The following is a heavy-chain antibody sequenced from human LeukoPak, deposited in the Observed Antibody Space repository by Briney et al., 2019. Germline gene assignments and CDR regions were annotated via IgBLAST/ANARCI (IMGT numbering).Heavy chain of an antibody. Sequence: PGGSLRLSCAASGFTFNSYSMNWVRQAPGKGLEWVSYISSSSRTMYYVDSVKGRFTISRDDAENSLYLQMNSLRAEDTAVYYCARDEGIYYYDSSGYFDYWGQGTLVTVSS. CDR1: GFTFNSYS. CDR2: ISSSSRTM. D-gene: IGHD3-22*01. V-gene: IGHV3-48*01. J-gene: IGHJ4*02. CDR3: ARDEGIYYYDSSGYFDY.